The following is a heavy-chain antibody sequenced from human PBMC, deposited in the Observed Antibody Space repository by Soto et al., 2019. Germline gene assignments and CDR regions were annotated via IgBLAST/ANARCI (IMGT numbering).Heavy chain of an antibody. Sequence: PGESLKISCKGSGYSFTSYWIGWVRQVPGKGLEWMGIIYPGDSDTRYSPSFQGQVTISADKSISTAYLQWSSLKASDTAMYYCATTAGYSSSPGAFDIWGQGTMVTVSS. CDR1: GYSFTSYW. CDR2: IYPGDSDT. V-gene: IGHV5-51*01. J-gene: IGHJ3*02. D-gene: IGHD6-13*01. CDR3: ATTAGYSSSPGAFDI.